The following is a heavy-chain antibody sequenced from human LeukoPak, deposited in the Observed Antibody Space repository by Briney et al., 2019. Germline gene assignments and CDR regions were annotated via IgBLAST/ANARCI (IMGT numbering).Heavy chain of an antibody. CDR1: GDSISHGTYY. CDR3: AREFLASRRNWVDP. D-gene: IGHD6-6*01. CDR2: IYTTGVT. J-gene: IGHJ5*02. V-gene: IGHV4-61*02. Sequence: SETLSLTCSVSGDSISHGTYYWSWIRQPAGQGLEWNGRIYTTGVTNYNPSLKTRVTISVDPSLNQFSLNLTSVTAADTAVYYCAREFLASRRNWVDPWGQGTLVTVSS.